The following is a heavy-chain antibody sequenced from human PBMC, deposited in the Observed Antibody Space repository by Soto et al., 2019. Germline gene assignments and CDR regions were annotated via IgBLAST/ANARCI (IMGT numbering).Heavy chain of an antibody. CDR3: AHALGGGSSSYFDY. J-gene: IGHJ4*02. CDR1: GSSLSSSGVG. D-gene: IGHD3-16*01. CDR2: IYWDDDK. Sequence: QITLKESGPTLVKPTQTLTLTCTFSGSSLSSSGVGVGWIRQPPGKALEWLALIYWDDDKRYSPSLKSRLTIAKDTSKNQVVLTMANMDPVDTATYYCAHALGGGSSSYFDYWGQGSLVTVSS. V-gene: IGHV2-5*02.